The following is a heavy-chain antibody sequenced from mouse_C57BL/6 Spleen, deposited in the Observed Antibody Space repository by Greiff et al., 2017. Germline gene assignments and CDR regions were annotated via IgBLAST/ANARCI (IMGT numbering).Heavy chain of an antibody. CDR1: GFTFSDYY. J-gene: IGHJ4*01. CDR2: INYDGSST. V-gene: IGHV5-16*01. Sequence: EVKLVESEGGLVQPGSSMKFSCTASGFTFSDYYMPWFPQVPEKGLEWVANINYDGSSTYDLDSLKGRFIISRDNAKNILYLQMSSLKSEDTATYYCARANYGSNYYAMDYWGQGTSVTVSS. D-gene: IGHD1-1*01. CDR3: ARANYGSNYYAMDY.